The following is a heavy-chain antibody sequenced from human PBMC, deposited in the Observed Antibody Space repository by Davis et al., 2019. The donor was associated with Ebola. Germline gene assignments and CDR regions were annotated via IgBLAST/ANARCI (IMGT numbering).Heavy chain of an antibody. CDR1: GFLFRNYV. J-gene: IGHJ4*02. V-gene: IGHV3-23*01. CDR2: FGTGGDT. Sequence: GESLKISCETSGFLFRNYVMSWVRQAPGKGLEWVSTFGTGGDTYYADSVKGRFAISRDNSRGTLYLQMNSLRVEDTAIYYCAKTSTYSGYDFYFDYWGQGTLVTVSS. D-gene: IGHD5-12*01. CDR3: AKTSTYSGYDFYFDY.